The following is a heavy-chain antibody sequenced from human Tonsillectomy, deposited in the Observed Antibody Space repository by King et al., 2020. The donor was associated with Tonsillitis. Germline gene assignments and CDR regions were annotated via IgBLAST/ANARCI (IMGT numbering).Heavy chain of an antibody. D-gene: IGHD3/OR15-3a*01. V-gene: IGHV3-7*03. CDR2: IKKDGSVE. CDR1: STYW. J-gene: IGHJ3*01. Sequence: STYWMTWVRQAPGKGLEWVANIKKDGSVENYLDSVKGRFTISRDNAKNSVYLQMNSLKAEDTAVYYCARALDVSVDVWYDAFDVWGHGTMVTVSS. CDR3: ARALDVSVDVWYDAFDV.